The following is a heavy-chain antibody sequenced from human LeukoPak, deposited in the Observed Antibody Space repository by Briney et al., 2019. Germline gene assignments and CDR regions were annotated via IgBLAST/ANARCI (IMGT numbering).Heavy chain of an antibody. J-gene: IGHJ4*02. CDR1: GGSISSYY. CDR3: ARAAAAARLFEDY. D-gene: IGHD6-13*01. V-gene: IGHV4-59*01. CDR2: IYYSGST. Sequence: SETLSLTCTVSGGSISSYYRSWIRQPPGKGLEWIGYIYYSGSTNYNPSLKSRVTISVDTSKNQFSLKLSSVTAADTAVYYCARAAAAARLFEDYWGQGTLVTVSS.